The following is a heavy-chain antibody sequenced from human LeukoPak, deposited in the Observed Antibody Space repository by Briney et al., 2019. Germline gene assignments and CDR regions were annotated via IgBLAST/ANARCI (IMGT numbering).Heavy chain of an antibody. V-gene: IGHV4-59*01. CDR1: GGSITSYY. Sequence: SETLSLTCTVSGGSITSYYWSWIRQPPGKGLEWIGYIYYTGSTNCNPSLNSRVTISVDTSNNQFSLKLSSVTAADTAVYYCARSSVGSFDYWGQGTLVTVSS. J-gene: IGHJ4*02. CDR2: IYYTGST. CDR3: ARSSVGSFDY. D-gene: IGHD5/OR15-5a*01.